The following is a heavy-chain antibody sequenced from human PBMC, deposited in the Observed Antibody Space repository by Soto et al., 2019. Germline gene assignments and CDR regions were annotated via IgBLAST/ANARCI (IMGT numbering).Heavy chain of an antibody. CDR3: AKAGVSSSCLDY. CDR2: ISYDGSNK. CDR1: GFTFSSYG. Sequence: QVQLVESGGGVVQPGRSLRLSCAASGFTFSSYGMHWVRQAPGKGLEWVAVISYDGSNKYYADSVKGRFTISRDKSKKPLYLQMNSLRAEDTAVYYCAKAGVSSSCLDYWGQGTLVTVSS. D-gene: IGHD6-13*01. J-gene: IGHJ4*02. V-gene: IGHV3-30*18.